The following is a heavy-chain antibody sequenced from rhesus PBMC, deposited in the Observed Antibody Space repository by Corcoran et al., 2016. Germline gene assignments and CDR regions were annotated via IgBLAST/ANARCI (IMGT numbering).Heavy chain of an antibody. J-gene: IGHJ4*01. V-gene: IGHV4-73*01. CDR2: IYGNSAST. D-gene: IGHD5-24*01. CDR1: GGSISGYYY. Sequence: QVQLQQWGEGLVKPSETLSLTCAVYGGSISGYYYWSWIRQPPGKGLEWIGYIYGNSASTNSNPSRKNRVTISKDTSKNQFSLKLSSVTAADTAVYYCASNIGGYSFLDYWGQGVLVTVSS. CDR3: ASNIGGYSFLDY.